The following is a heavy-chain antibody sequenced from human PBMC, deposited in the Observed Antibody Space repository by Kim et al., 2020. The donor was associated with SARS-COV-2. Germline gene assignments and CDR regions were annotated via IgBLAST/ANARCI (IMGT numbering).Heavy chain of an antibody. CDR2: IGRDGSGE. Sequence: GGSLRLSCAVSGFPFRSYWLPWVRPAPGPGLAWWVMIGRDGSGEWYVESLCGRFTISRDNAKNSLYLQMNSLRAEDPAVYYCARDRFWSGYQLGLHVDL. J-gene: IGHJ2*01. D-gene: IGHD3-3*01. CDR1: GFPFRSYW. CDR3: ARDRFWSGYQLGLHVDL. V-gene: IGHV3-7*03.